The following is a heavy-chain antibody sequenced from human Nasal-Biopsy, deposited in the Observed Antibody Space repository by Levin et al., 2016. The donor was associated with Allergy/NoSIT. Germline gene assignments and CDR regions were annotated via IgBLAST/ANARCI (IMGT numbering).Heavy chain of an antibody. CDR1: GGSLSSGGHY. CDR2: IYYSGSA. D-gene: IGHD3-16*01. CDR3: ARDFQGGYMDV. Sequence: SETLSLTCTVSGGSLSSGGHYWSWIRQHTGKGLEWIGYIYYSGSAYYNPSLKSRLTISLDTSQNQFSLKLRSVTAADTAVYYCARDFQGGYMDVWGKGTTVTVSS. V-gene: IGHV4-31*03. J-gene: IGHJ6*03.